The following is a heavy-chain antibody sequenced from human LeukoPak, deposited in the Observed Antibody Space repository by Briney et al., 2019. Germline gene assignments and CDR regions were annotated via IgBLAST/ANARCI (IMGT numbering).Heavy chain of an antibody. Sequence: GGSLRLSCAASGFSVRSNYMIWVRQAPGKGLEWVSVIYSGRSTYYADSVKGRVTISRDNSKNTLYLQMSSLRAEDTAVYYCARDTGGFDYWGQGTLVTVSS. CDR2: IYSGRST. CDR1: GFSVRSNY. D-gene: IGHD3-16*01. J-gene: IGHJ4*02. CDR3: ARDTGGFDY. V-gene: IGHV3-66*01.